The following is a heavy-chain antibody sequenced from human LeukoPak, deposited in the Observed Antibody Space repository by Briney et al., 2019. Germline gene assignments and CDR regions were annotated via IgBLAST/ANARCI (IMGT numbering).Heavy chain of an antibody. J-gene: IGHJ4*02. CDR2: ISSSVSNI. Sequence: PGRSLRLSCAASGFTVSNYEMNWVRQAPGKGLEWVSYISSSVSNIYYADSVKGRFAISRDNARNSLYLQMNSLRAEDTAVYYCARGLRGYTAYPDYWGQGTLVTVSS. CDR1: GFTVSNYE. CDR3: ARGLRGYTAYPDY. V-gene: IGHV3-48*03. D-gene: IGHD5-12*01.